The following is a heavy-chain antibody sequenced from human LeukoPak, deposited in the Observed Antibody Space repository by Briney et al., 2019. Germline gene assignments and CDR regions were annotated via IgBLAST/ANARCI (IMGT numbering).Heavy chain of an antibody. D-gene: IGHD4-11*01. CDR2: IYPGDSDT. CDR1: GYSFTSYW. CDR3: ATQELATVTTWGRLDAFDI. J-gene: IGHJ3*02. V-gene: IGHV5-51*01. Sequence: GESLKISCKGSGYSFTSYWIGWMRQMPGKGLEWMGIIYPGDSDTRYSPSFQGQVTISADKFISTAYLQWSSLKASDTAMYYCATQELATVTTWGRLDAFDIWGQGTMVTVSS.